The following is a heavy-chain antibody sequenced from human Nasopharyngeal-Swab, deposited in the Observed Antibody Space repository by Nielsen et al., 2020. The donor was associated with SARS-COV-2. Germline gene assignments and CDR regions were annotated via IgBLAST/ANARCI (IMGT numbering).Heavy chain of an antibody. CDR2: IFSGGNT. V-gene: IGHV4-39*07. D-gene: IGHD3-9*01. J-gene: IGHJ4*02. Sequence: WIRQPPGKGLEWIGNIFSGGNTYYNPSLDSRVTISLDTSKNQFSLKLSSVTAADTAVYYCARGTDIPTDYWGQGTLVTVSS. CDR3: ARGTDIPTDY.